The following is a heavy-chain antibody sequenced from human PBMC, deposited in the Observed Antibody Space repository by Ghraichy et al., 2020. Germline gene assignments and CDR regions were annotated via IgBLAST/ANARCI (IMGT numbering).Heavy chain of an antibody. J-gene: IGHJ6*02. CDR1: GFSLSTSGMC. V-gene: IGHV2-70*01. CDR2: IDWDDDK. Sequence: SGPTLVKPTQTLTLTCTFSGFSLSTSGMCVSWIRQPPGKALEWLALIDWDDDKYYSTSLKTRLTISKDTSKNQVVLTMTNMDPVDTATYYCARIQGRQKQQLVPSFGYYYYGMDVWGQGTTVTVSS. CDR3: ARIQGRQKQQLVPSFGYYYYGMDV. D-gene: IGHD6-13*01.